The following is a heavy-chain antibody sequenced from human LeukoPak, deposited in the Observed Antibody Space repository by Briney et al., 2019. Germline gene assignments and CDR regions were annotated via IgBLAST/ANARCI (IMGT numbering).Heavy chain of an antibody. CDR2: IRYDGSDK. V-gene: IGHV3-30*02. D-gene: IGHD6-13*01. Sequence: GGSLRLSCAASGFTFSNYAMHWVRQAPGKGLEWVAFIRYDGSDKYYADSVKGRFTISRDESKNTLSLQMNSLRAEDTAVYYCAKDGRIASAGTSYFDCWGQGTLVTVSS. CDR3: AKDGRIASAGTSYFDC. CDR1: GFTFSNYA. J-gene: IGHJ4*02.